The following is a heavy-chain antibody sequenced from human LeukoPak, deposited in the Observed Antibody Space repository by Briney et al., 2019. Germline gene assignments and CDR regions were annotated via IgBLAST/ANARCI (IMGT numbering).Heavy chain of an antibody. Sequence: GGSLRLSCAASGFTVSSNYMSWVRQAPGKGLEWVSVLYSSGSTSYADSVKGRFTISRDTSENTLYLHMNSLRAEDTAVYYCAKGGYGDESYNWGQGTLVTVSS. CDR2: LYSSGST. D-gene: IGHD4-17*01. V-gene: IGHV3-53*01. J-gene: IGHJ4*02. CDR1: GFTVSSNY. CDR3: AKGGYGDESYN.